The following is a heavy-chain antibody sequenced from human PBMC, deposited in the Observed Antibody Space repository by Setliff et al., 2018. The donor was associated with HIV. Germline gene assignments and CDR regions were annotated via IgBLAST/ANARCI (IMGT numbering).Heavy chain of an antibody. Sequence: SETLSLTCSVSGGSFNTSSYCWGWIRQPPGKGLEWIGSIRYSGTTHYNPSLKSRVTISVDTSNNQFSLKLRFVTAADTAVYYCVRGDYRIIAAAGSGWFDPWGQGTLVTVSS. V-gene: IGHV4-39*01. CDR3: VRGDYRIIAAAGSGWFDP. CDR1: GGSFNTSSYC. D-gene: IGHD6-13*01. CDR2: IRYSGTT. J-gene: IGHJ5*02.